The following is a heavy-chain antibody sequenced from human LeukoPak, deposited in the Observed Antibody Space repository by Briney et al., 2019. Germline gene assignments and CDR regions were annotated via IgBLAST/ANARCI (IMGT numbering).Heavy chain of an antibody. CDR1: GFSFSDYY. Sequence: GGSLRLSCAASGFSFSDYYMSWIRQAPGKGLEWLSYISSRGSATYYADSVKGRFTISRDNARNSLYLEVSSLRADDTAVYYCARESGGSWTICESWGQETLVTVSS. CDR2: ISSRGSAT. V-gene: IGHV3-11*01. J-gene: IGHJ5*02. CDR3: ARESGGSWTICES. D-gene: IGHD6-13*01.